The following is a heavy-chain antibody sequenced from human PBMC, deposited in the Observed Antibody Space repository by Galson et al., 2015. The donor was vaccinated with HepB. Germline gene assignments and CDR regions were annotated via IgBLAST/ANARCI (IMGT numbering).Heavy chain of an antibody. D-gene: IGHD1-14*01. Sequence: SLRLSCAASGFRFTNYSMSWVRQAPGKGLQWVSAITRGGERTNYADSVKGRFTTSRDSTTNAVFLLMTRLRVDDTAVYYCANGAILWANPHSFDDLGQGTLVTVSS. CDR2: ITRGGERT. CDR1: GFRFTNYS. CDR3: ANGAILWANPHSFDD. V-gene: IGHV3-23*01. J-gene: IGHJ4*02.